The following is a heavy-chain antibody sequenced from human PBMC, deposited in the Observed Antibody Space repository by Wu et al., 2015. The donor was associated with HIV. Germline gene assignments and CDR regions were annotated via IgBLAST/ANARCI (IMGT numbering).Heavy chain of an antibody. CDR2: INLYTGNK. V-gene: IGHV1-18*01. CDR3: ARGGSVFAGIVEIITVRFAY. CDR1: GYTFKTYG. J-gene: IGHJ4*02. Sequence: VQLEQSGGEVKNIGASIKVSCKASGYTFKTYGISWVRQSPGQGLEWMGYINLYTGNKNYEEKFQDRVTMTADTSINTAYMDLRRLTSDDTAVYYCARGGSVFAGIVEIITVRFAYWGQGTLVTVSS. D-gene: IGHD1-26*01.